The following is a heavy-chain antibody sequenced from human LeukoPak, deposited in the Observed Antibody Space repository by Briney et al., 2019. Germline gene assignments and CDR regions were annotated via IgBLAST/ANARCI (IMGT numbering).Heavy chain of an antibody. CDR1: GGSFSGYY. D-gene: IGHD5-12*01. CDR3: ARAPRGYSGYDFSYWFDP. V-gene: IGHV4-31*11. Sequence: SETLSLTCAVYGGSFSGYYWSWIRQHPGKGLEWIGYVSYSGSTYYNSSLESRLIISVDTSKNQFSLKLSSATAADTAVYYCARAPRGYSGYDFSYWFDPWGQGTLVTVSS. J-gene: IGHJ5*02. CDR2: VSYSGST.